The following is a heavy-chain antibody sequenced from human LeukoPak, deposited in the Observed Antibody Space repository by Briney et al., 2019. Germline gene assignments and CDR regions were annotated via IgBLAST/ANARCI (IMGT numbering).Heavy chain of an antibody. CDR2: INPNSGGT. CDR3: ARRRGYSYGSNYYYYMDV. CDR1: GYTFTGYY. Sequence: GASVKVSCKASGYTFTGYYMHWVRQAPGQGLEWMGWINPNSGGTNYAQKFQGRVTMTRDTSISTAYMELSRLRSDDTAVYYCARRRGYSYGSNYYYYMDVWGKGTTVTVSS. J-gene: IGHJ6*03. V-gene: IGHV1-2*02. D-gene: IGHD5-18*01.